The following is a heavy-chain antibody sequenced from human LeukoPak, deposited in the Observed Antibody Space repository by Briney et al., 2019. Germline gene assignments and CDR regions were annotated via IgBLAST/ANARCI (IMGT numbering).Heavy chain of an antibody. Sequence: GGSLRLSCAASGFTFSSYAMHWVRQAPGKGLEWVAVISYDGSNKYYADSVKGRFTISRDNSKNTLYLQMNSLRAEDTAVYYCASPSLYCSSTSCFDLDYWGQGTLVTVSS. J-gene: IGHJ4*02. D-gene: IGHD2-2*01. CDR3: ASPSLYCSSTSCFDLDY. CDR1: GFTFSSYA. CDR2: ISYDGSNK. V-gene: IGHV3-30-3*01.